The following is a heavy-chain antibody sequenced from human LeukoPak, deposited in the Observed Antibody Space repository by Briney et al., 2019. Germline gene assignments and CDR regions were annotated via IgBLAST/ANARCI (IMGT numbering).Heavy chain of an antibody. V-gene: IGHV3-23*01. CDR3: TPYCSGGSCYFPNFDY. CDR1: GFTFSSYA. D-gene: IGHD2-15*01. Sequence: GGSLRLSCAASGFTFSSYAMSWVRQAPGKGLEWVSAISSSGGSTYYADSVMGRFTISRDNSKNTLYLQMNSLRAEDTAVYYCTPYCSGGSCYFPNFDYWGHGTLVTVSS. CDR2: ISSSGGST. J-gene: IGHJ4*01.